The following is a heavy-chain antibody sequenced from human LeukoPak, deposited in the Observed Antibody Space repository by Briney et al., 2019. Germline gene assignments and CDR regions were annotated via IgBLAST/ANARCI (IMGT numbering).Heavy chain of an antibody. J-gene: IGHJ3*02. CDR1: RFTFLSYE. V-gene: IGHV3-48*03. CDR2: ICDMGTTQ. Sequence: GGSLRLSCAASRFTFLSYELNWVRPAPGRGVEWVSYICDMGTTQHTTNSVKGRFITSKDNPRKSWYLKMNSLTAADTAVYYCARDRSMVTAYDDALDIWGQGTMVIVSS. CDR3: ARDRSMVTAYDDALDI. D-gene: IGHD2-21*02.